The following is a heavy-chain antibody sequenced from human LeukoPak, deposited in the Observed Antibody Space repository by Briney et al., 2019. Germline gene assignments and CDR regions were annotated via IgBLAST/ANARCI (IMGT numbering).Heavy chain of an antibody. J-gene: IGHJ4*02. CDR2: INPSGGST. CDR1: GYTFTGYY. V-gene: IGHV1-46*01. CDR3: ARDLGLNYDSSGYLGVFDY. D-gene: IGHD3-22*01. Sequence: ASVKVSCKASGYTFTGYYTHWVRQAPGQGLEWMGIINPSGGSTSYAQKFQGRVTMTRDTSTSTVYMELSSLRSEDTAVYYCARDLGLNYDSSGYLGVFDYWGQGTLVTVSS.